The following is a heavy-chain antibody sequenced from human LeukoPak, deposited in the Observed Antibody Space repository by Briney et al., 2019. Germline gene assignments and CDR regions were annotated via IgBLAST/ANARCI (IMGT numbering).Heavy chain of an antibody. CDR3: ARGILVRGDYYYGMDV. CDR1: GGSFSGYY. J-gene: IGHJ6*02. V-gene: IGHV4-34*01. D-gene: IGHD6-13*01. Sequence: SETLSLTCAVYGGSFSGYYRSWIRQPPGKGLEWIGEINHSGSTNYNPSLKSRVTISVDTSKNQFSLKLSSVTAADTAVYYCARGILVRGDYYYGMDVWGQGTTVTVSS. CDR2: INHSGST.